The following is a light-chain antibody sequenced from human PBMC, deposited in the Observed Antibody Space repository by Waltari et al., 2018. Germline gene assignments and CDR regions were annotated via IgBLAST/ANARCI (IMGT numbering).Light chain of an antibody. CDR1: QDINNF. Sequence: MQVTQSPSSLSACVGDRVTITCQANQDINNFLNCYQQKPGKAPQVVIFDAFNLATGVPSRFSGGGSGTDFTFTISSLQPEDIATYYCQQYNTLPVTFGGGTKVEIK. J-gene: IGKJ4*01. CDR2: DAF. CDR3: QQYNTLPVT. V-gene: IGKV1-33*01.